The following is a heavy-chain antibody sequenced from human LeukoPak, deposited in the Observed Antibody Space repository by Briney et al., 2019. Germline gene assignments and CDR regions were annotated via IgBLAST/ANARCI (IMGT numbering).Heavy chain of an antibody. J-gene: IGHJ3*02. CDR3: ARGRPPRLVAFDI. CDR1: GGSFSGYY. D-gene: IGHD6-13*01. CDR2: VNHSGST. Sequence: PSETLSLTCAVYGGSFSGYYWSWIRQPPGKGLEWIGDVNHSGSTNYNPSLKSRVTISVDTSKNQFSLKLSSVIAADTAVYYCARGRPPRLVAFDIWGQGTMVTVSS. V-gene: IGHV4-34*01.